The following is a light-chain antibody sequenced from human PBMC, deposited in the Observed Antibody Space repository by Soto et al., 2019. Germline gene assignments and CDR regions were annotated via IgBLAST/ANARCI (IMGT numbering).Light chain of an antibody. CDR2: DAS. CDR3: QQRSSWPLT. V-gene: IGKV3-11*01. CDR1: QSVSSY. Sequence: EIVLTQSPATLSLSPGERAALSCRASQSVSSYLAWYQQKPGQAPRLLIYDASNRATGIPARFSGSGSATDFTLTISRLQSEDFAVYYCQQRSSWPLTFGGVTKVEIK. J-gene: IGKJ4*01.